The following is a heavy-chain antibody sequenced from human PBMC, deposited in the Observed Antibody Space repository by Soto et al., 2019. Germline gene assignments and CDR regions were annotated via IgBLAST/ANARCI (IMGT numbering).Heavy chain of an antibody. CDR2: ISYDGSNK. J-gene: IGHJ6*02. V-gene: IGHV3-30*18. CDR3: AKRLAYGDYLFHYYYYYGMAV. D-gene: IGHD4-17*01. Sequence: GGSLRLSCAASGFTFSSYGMHWVRQAPGKGLEWVAVISYDGSNKYYADSVKGRFTISRDNSKNTLYLQMNSLRAEDTAVYYCAKRLAYGDYLFHYYYYYGMAVWGQGTTVPAP. CDR1: GFTFSSYG.